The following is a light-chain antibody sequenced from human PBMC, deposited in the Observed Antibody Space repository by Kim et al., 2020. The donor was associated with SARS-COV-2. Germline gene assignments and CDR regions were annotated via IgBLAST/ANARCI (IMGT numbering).Light chain of an antibody. CDR2: CAS. CDR1: QSVLYSFNNMNY. CDR3: KQYYSTPQT. Sequence: DIVMTQSPDSLPGSLGERATINCKSSQSVLYSFNNMNYLAGYQQKPGQPPQLLIYCASTRESGVPDRFSGSGSGTEFTLNISRLQAEAEAVYYCKQYYSTPQTFDQGTKLKI. V-gene: IGKV4-1*01. J-gene: IGKJ2*01.